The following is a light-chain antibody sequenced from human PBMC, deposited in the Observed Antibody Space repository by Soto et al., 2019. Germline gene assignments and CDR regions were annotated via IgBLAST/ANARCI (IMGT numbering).Light chain of an antibody. CDR1: SSDVGSYNL. V-gene: IGLV2-18*01. CDR3: SLYTSSSTRVV. CDR2: EVS. J-gene: IGLJ2*01. Sequence: QSALTQPPSVSGSPGQSVTISCTGTSSDVGSYNLVSWYQQPPGTAPKLMIFEVSNRPSGVPDRFSGSKSGNTASLTISGLQAEDEADYYCSLYTSSSTRVVFGGGTKLTVL.